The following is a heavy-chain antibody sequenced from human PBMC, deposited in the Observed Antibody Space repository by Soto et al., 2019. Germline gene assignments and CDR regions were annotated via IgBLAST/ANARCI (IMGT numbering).Heavy chain of an antibody. CDR2: IKQDGSEK. CDR1: GFTFSSYA. Sequence: GGSLRLSCAASGFTFSSYAMSWVRQAPGKGLEWVANIKQDGSEKYYVDSVKGRFTISRDNAKNSLYLQMNSLRAEDTAVYYCAVARSGYYYMDVWGKGTTVTVSS. V-gene: IGHV3-7*01. CDR3: AVARSGYYYMDV. D-gene: IGHD2-15*01. J-gene: IGHJ6*03.